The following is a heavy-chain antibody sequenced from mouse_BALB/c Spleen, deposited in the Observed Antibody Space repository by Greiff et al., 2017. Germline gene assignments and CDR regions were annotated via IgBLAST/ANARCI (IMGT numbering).Heavy chain of an antibody. D-gene: IGHD1-1*01. V-gene: IGHV5-9-4*01. CDR2: ISSGGSYT. CDR1: GFTFSSYA. Sequence: EVMLVESGGGLVKPGGSLKLSCAASGFTFSSYAMSWVRQSPEKRLEWVAEISSGGSYTYYPDTVTGRFTISRDNAKNTLYLEMSSLRSEDTAMYYCARNYYGSSSWGFDVWGAGTTVTVSS. J-gene: IGHJ1*01. CDR3: ARNYYGSSSWGFDV.